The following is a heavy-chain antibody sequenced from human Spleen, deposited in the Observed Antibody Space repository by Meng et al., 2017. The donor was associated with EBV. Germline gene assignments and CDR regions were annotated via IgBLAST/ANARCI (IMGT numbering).Heavy chain of an antibody. CDR1: GGSISSGCYY. D-gene: IGHD6-19*01. Sequence: QRREVGTGRAKPSTPLSLTWAVSGGSISSGCYYWGWLRQPPGKGLEWIGSVHYTGSTYYSPSLKSRVTVSVDTSKNQFSLRLTSVTAADTAVYYCARPFPSWQSPRLDPFGAWGQGTLVTVSS. CDR2: VHYTGST. J-gene: IGHJ5*02. V-gene: IGHV4-39*01. CDR3: ARPFPSWQSPRLDPFGA.